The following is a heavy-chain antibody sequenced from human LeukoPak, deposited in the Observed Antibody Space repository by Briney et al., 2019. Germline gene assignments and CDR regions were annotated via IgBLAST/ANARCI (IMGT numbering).Heavy chain of an antibody. Sequence: GGSLRLSCAASGFTFSDYNMNWVRQAPGKGLEWVSAISGSGGSTYYADSVKGRFTISRDNSKNTLYLQMNSLRAEDTAVYYCARDFVEGDYVYVDYWGQGTLVTVSS. CDR1: GFTFSDYN. CDR3: ARDFVEGDYVYVDY. D-gene: IGHD4-17*01. J-gene: IGHJ4*02. CDR2: ISGSGGST. V-gene: IGHV3-23*01.